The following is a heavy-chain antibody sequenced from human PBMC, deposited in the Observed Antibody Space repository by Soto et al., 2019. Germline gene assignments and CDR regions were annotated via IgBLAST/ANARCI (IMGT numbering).Heavy chain of an antibody. CDR1: GYTFTSYG. V-gene: IGHV1-18*01. Sequence: ASVKVSCKASGYTFTSYGISWVRQAPGKGLEWVGWISAYNGNTNYAQKLQCSVTMTTDTSTSTGYMELKSLRSDDTAVYYCARVGASWPAVPAAKGDYYFDYWGQGTLVTVSS. J-gene: IGHJ4*02. CDR3: ARVGASWPAVPAAKGDYYFDY. D-gene: IGHD2-2*01. CDR2: ISAYNGNT.